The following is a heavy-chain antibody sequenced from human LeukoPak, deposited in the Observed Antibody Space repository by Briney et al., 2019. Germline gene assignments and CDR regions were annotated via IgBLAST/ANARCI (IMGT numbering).Heavy chain of an antibody. Sequence: PGGSLRLSCAASGFSVSSNYLTWVRQDPGKGLVWVSFINPDGSTTNYADSVKGRFTISRDNAKNALYLQMNSLRAEDTAVYYCAELGITMIGGVWGKGTTVTISS. CDR2: INPDGSTT. CDR3: AELGITMIGGV. D-gene: IGHD3-10*02. J-gene: IGHJ6*04. CDR1: GFSVSSNY. V-gene: IGHV3-74*01.